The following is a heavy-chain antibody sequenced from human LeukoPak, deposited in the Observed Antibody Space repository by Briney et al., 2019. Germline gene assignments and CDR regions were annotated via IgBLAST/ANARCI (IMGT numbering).Heavy chain of an antibody. D-gene: IGHD2-15*01. V-gene: IGHV5-51*01. Sequence: GESLKISCKGSGYSFTSYWIGWVRQMPGKGLEWMGIIYPGDSDTRYSPSFQGQVTISADKSISTAYLQWSSLKASETANYYXXSXGYXCSGGSCPFDYWGQGTLVTVSS. CDR3: XSXGYXCSGGSCPFDY. CDR1: GYSFTSYW. J-gene: IGHJ4*02. CDR2: IYPGDSDT.